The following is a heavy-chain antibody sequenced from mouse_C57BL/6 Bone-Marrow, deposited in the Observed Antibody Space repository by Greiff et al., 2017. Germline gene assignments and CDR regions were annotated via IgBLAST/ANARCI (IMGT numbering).Heavy chain of an antibody. V-gene: IGHV1-81*01. CDR2: IYRRSGNT. J-gene: IGHJ3*01. CDR1: GYTFTSYG. D-gene: IGHD2-5*01. Sequence: VQLQQSGAELARPGASVKLSCKASGYTFTSYGISWVKQRTGQGLEWIGEIYRRSGNTYYNEKFKGKATLTADKSSSTAYMELRSLTSEDSAVYFCASSYYSNYPWFAYWGQGTLVTVSA. CDR3: ASSYYSNYPWFAY.